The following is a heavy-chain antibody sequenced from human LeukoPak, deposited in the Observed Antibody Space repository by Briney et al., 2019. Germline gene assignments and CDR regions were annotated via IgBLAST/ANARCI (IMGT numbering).Heavy chain of an antibody. D-gene: IGHD3-10*01. CDR3: ARDSYYGSGSFDY. Sequence: GGSLRLSCAASGFAFDIHGMNWVRQAPGKGLEWVSGIIPSGSTTYYADSVKGRFTISRDNSKNTLYLQMNSLRAEDTAVYYCARDSYYGSGSFDYWGQGTLVTVSS. J-gene: IGHJ4*02. CDR2: IIPSGSTT. CDR1: GFAFDIHG. V-gene: IGHV3-23*01.